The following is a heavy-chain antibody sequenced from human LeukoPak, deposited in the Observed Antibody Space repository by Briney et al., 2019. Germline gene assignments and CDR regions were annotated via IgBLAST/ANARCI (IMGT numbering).Heavy chain of an antibody. V-gene: IGHV4-30-2*01. D-gene: IGHD2-15*01. Sequence: SETLSLTCAVSGGSISSGGYSWSWIRQPPGKGLEWIGYIYHSGSTYYNPSLKSRVTISVDRSKNQFSLKLSSVTAADTAVYYCARGGSYYGMDVWGQGTTVTVSS. J-gene: IGHJ6*02. CDR1: GGSISSGGYS. CDR3: ARGGSYYGMDV. CDR2: IYHSGST.